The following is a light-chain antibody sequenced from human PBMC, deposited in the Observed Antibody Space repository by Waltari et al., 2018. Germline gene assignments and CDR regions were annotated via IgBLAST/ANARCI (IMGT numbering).Light chain of an antibody. J-gene: IGLJ2*01. CDR2: EVT. CDR3: SSFSGSNNYNVV. Sequence: QPALTQPPSASGSPGQSVTISCTGTNSDVGCYNYVSCYQQHPGEAPKLMIYEVTKRPSGVPDRFSGSKSDNTASLTVSGLQAEDEADYYCSSFSGSNNYNVVFGGGTKLTVL. CDR1: NSDVGCYNY. V-gene: IGLV2-8*01.